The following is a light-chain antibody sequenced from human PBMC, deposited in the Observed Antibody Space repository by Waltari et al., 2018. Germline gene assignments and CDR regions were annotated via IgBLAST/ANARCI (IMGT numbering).Light chain of an antibody. CDR3: QAWDSSTASVV. J-gene: IGLJ2*01. V-gene: IGLV3-1*01. Sequence: SYELTQPPSVSVSPGQTASITCSGDKLGDKYACWYQQKPGQSPVLVIYQVRKRPSGIPERVSGPNSGNTATLTISGTQAMDEADYYCQAWDSSTASVVFGVGTKLTVL. CDR1: KLGDKY. CDR2: QVR.